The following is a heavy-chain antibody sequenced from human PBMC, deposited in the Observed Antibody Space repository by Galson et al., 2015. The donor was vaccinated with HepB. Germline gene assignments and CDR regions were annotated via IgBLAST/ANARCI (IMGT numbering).Heavy chain of an antibody. Sequence: VRQSPGKRLEWIGQIYHSGDANYNPSFKSRVTMSVDTSKNQFSLKLSSVTAADTAIYYCARDWIRDGASYYFDYWGQGTLVTVSS. J-gene: IGHJ4*02. CDR3: ARDWIRDGASYYFDY. V-gene: IGHV4-4*02. D-gene: IGHD5-24*01. CDR2: IYHSGDA.